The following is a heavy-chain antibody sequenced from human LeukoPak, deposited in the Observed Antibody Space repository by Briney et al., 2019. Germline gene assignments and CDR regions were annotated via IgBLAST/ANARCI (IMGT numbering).Heavy chain of an antibody. CDR1: GFTFSSYA. D-gene: IGHD1-26*01. CDR2: ISYDGSNK. J-gene: IGHJ4*02. Sequence: PGGSLRLSCAASGFTFSSYAMHWVRQAPGKGLEWVAVISYDGSNKYYADSVKGRFTISRDNSKNTLYLQMNSLRAEDTAVYYCSRGGSYERFDCWGRGTLVTVSS. V-gene: IGHV3-30-3*01. CDR3: SRGGSYERFDC.